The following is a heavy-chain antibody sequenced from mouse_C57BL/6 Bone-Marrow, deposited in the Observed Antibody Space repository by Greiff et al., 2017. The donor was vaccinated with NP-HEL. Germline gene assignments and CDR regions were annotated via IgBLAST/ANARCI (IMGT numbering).Heavy chain of an antibody. CDR1: GFTFSDYG. V-gene: IGHV5-15*01. Sequence: EVKLVESGGGLVQPGGSLKLSCAASGFTFSDYGMAWVRQAPRKGPEWVAFLSNLAYSIYYADTVTGRFTISRENAKNTLYLEMSSRGSEDTAMYYCARGSYDGPRGYWGQGTTLTVSS. D-gene: IGHD2-3*01. CDR2: LSNLAYSI. CDR3: ARGSYDGPRGY. J-gene: IGHJ2*01.